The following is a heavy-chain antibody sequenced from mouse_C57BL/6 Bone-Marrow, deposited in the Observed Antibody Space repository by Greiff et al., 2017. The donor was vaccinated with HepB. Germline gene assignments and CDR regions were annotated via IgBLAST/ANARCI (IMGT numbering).Heavy chain of an antibody. D-gene: IGHD2-3*01. CDR3: ARGDGYYLSLYYAMDY. Sequence: QVQLQQSGPELVKPGASVKISCKASGYAFSSSWMNWVKQRPGKGLEWIGRIYPGDGDTNYNGKFKGKATLTADKSSSTAYMQLSSLTSEDSAVYFCARGDGYYLSLYYAMDYWGQGTSVTVSS. V-gene: IGHV1-82*01. J-gene: IGHJ4*01. CDR1: GYAFSSSW. CDR2: IYPGDGDT.